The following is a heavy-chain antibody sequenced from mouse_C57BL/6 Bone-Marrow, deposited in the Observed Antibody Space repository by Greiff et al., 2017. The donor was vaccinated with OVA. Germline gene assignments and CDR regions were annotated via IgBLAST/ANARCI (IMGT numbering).Heavy chain of an antibody. CDR3: AALSRAY. J-gene: IGHJ3*01. D-gene: IGHD6-1*01. Sequence: VQLQQPGAELVMPGASVKLSCKASGYTFTSYWMHWVKQRPGHGLEWIGEIDPSDSYTNYNQKFKGKSTLTVDTSSSTAYMQLSSLTSEDSAVYYCAALSRAYWGQGTLVTVSA. CDR2: IDPSDSYT. CDR1: GYTFTSYW. V-gene: IGHV1-69*01.